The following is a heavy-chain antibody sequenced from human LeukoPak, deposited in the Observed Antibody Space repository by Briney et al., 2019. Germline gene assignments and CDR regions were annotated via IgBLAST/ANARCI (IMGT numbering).Heavy chain of an antibody. Sequence: GGSLRLSCAASGFTFVSYNMNWVRQAPGKGLEWVAYISSSSSLIYYAGSVKGRFTVSRDSVKRSLYLQMNSLRAEDTAVYYCAREGDYYDSSGYSRFDYWGQGTLVTVSS. D-gene: IGHD3-22*01. CDR2: ISSSSSLI. CDR1: GFTFVSYN. J-gene: IGHJ4*02. V-gene: IGHV3-48*01. CDR3: AREGDYYDSSGYSRFDY.